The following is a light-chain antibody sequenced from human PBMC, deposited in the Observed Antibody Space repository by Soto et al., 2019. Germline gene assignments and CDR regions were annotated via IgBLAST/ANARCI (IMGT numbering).Light chain of an antibody. V-gene: IGKV3-11*01. CDR1: QSVSSS. J-gene: IGKJ4*01. CDR2: DAS. CDR3: QQRNNWPPI. Sequence: EIVLTQSPATLSLSPGERATVSCRASQSVSSSLAWYQQKPGQAPRLLIYDASNRATGIPARFRGSGSGTDFTLTISSLEPEDFAVYYWQQRNNWPPIFGGGTKVEIK.